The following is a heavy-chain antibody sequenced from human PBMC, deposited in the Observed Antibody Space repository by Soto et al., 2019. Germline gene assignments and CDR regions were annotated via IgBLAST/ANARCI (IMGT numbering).Heavy chain of an antibody. Sequence: PGGSLRLSCAASGFTFDDYAMHWVRQAPGKGLEWVSGISWNSGSIGYADSVKGRFTISRDNAKNSLYLQMNSLRAEDTALYYCAKGNRFGDRGIDVWGQGSRVTVS. CDR2: ISWNSGSI. V-gene: IGHV3-9*01. CDR1: GFTFDDYA. CDR3: AKGNRFGDRGIDV. D-gene: IGHD3-10*01. J-gene: IGHJ4*02.